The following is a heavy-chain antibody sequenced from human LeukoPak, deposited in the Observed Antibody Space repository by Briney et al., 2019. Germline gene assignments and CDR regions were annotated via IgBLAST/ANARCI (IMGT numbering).Heavy chain of an antibody. V-gene: IGHV3-30-3*01. D-gene: IGHD6-19*01. CDR2: ISYDGSNK. CDR3: ARVPYSSGWSFDY. Sequence: GGSLRLSCAASGFTFSSYAMHWVRQAPGKELEWVAVISYDGSNKYYADSVKGRFTISRDNSKNTLYLQMNSLRAEDTAVYYCARVPYSSGWSFDYWGQGTLVTVSS. J-gene: IGHJ4*02. CDR1: GFTFSSYA.